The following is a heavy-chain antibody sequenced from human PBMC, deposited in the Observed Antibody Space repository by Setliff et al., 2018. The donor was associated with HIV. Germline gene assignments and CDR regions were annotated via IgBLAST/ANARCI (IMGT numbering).Heavy chain of an antibody. CDR2: ISYDGSNK. V-gene: IGHV3-30*07. Sequence: PGGSLRLSCAASGFTFSYYAMHWVRQAPGKGLEWVALISYDGSNKYYADSVKGRFTISRDNSKNTLYLQMNSLTAEDTAVYYCAKVDNGHCTSASCRDFDYWGQGTLVTVSS. D-gene: IGHD2-2*03. J-gene: IGHJ4*02. CDR3: AKVDNGHCTSASCRDFDY. CDR1: GFTFSYYA.